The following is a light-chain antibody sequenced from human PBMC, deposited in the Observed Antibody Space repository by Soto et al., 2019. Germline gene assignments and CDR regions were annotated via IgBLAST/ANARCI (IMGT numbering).Light chain of an antibody. CDR3: QQFSSYPLT. J-gene: IGKJ4*01. CDR1: QSVSSSY. CDR2: GAS. V-gene: IGKV3-20*01. Sequence: EDVLTQSLGTLSLYPGERATLSCRASQSVSSSYLAWYQQKPGQAPRLLIYGASSRATGIPDRLSGSGSGTDFTLTISRLEPEDFAVYYCQQFSSYPLTFGGGTKVDIK.